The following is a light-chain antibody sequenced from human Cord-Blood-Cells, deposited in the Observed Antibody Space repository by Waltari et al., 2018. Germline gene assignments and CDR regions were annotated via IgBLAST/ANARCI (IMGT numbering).Light chain of an antibody. J-gene: IGLJ3*02. V-gene: IGLV3-16*01. CDR1: ALPKNY. CDR2: KDS. Sequence: SSELTQPPSLSVSLGQMARITFSGDALPKNYAYWYQQKPGQFPVLVIYKDSERPPGIPERFSGSSSGTIVTLTISGVQAEDEADFYCLSADSSGTYWVFGGGTKLTVL. CDR3: LSADSSGTYWV.